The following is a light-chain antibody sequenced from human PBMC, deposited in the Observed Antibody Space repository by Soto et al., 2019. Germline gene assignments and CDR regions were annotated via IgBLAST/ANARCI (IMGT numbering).Light chain of an antibody. CDR1: PSVSNS. J-gene: IGKJ2*01. V-gene: IGKV3-11*01. Sequence: ESVLTQSPATLSLSPGERATLSCRASPSVSNSLAWYQHKPGQAPRLLIYDAFNRATGVPTRFSGSGSGTDFTLTISSLEPEDFAVYYCQQYYTTPTFGQGTKLEI. CDR2: DAF. CDR3: QQYYTTPT.